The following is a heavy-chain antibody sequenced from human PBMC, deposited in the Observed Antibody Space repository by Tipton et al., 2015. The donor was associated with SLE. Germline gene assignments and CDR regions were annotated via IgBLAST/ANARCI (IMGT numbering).Heavy chain of an antibody. Sequence: SLRLSCAASGFTLSDYYMSWIRQAPGKGLEWVAFIRYDGSNKNYADSLKGRFTISRDNSKNTLYLRMNSLRAEDTAVYYCAKAQSTGQAFDIWGQGTMVTVSS. J-gene: IGHJ3*02. CDR2: IRYDGSNK. CDR3: AKAQSTGQAFDI. CDR1: GFTLSDYY. V-gene: IGHV3-30*02. D-gene: IGHD2-8*02.